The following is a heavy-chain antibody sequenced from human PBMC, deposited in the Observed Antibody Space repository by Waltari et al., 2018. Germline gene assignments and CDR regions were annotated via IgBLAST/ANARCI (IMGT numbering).Heavy chain of an antibody. CDR2: IYYTCST. J-gene: IGHJ1*01. CDR1: GGSISXSTYY. V-gene: IGHV4-39*02. D-gene: IGHD3-16*01. Sequence: QLPLXESGPRLVKPSETLSLTXTVSGGSISXSTYYWXWIRQSPAKGLELIGSIYYTCSTXSNPSLNSRLTIXVDXSRXXXSXKLNSVTAXXAAVXYCARGGEHXXPAHFQHXGPGILVTVXS. CDR3: ARGGEHXXPAHFQH.